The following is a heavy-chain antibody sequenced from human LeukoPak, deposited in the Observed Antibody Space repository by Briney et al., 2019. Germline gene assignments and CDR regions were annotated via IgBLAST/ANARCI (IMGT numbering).Heavy chain of an antibody. CDR2: IYYSGST. CDR1: GGSISSYY. CDR3: ARGKITMVRGVINGDYYYYGMDV. J-gene: IGHJ6*04. D-gene: IGHD3-10*01. Sequence: SETLSLTCTVSGGSISSYYWSWIRQPPGKGLEWIGYIYYSGSTNYNPSLKSRVTISVDTSKNQFSLKLSSVTAADTAVYYCARGKITMVRGVINGDYYYYGMDVWGKGTTVTVSS. V-gene: IGHV4-59*01.